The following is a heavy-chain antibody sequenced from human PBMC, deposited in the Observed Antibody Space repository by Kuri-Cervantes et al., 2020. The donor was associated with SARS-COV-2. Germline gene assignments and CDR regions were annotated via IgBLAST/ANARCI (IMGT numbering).Heavy chain of an antibody. CDR3: AREDFVGPTRSDY. J-gene: IGHJ4*02. Sequence: ASVKVSCKASGYTFTHYGISWVRQAPGQGLEWMGWISAYNGSTNYAQKLQGRVTMTTDSSTTTAYMELRGLRSDDTAVYYCAREDFVGPTRSDYWGQGTLVTVSS. V-gene: IGHV1-18*01. D-gene: IGHD1-26*01. CDR2: ISAYNGST. CDR1: GYTFTHYG.